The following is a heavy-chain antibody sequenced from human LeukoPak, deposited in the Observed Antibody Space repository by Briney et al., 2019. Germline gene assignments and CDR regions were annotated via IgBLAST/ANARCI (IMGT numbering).Heavy chain of an antibody. V-gene: IGHV4-39*07. CDR3: ARALPGVGAIQRAFDI. Sequence: PETLSLTCTVSGGSISSYYWGWIRQPPGKGLEWIGSIYYSGSTYYNPSLKSRVTISVDTSKNQFSLKLSSVTAADTAVYYCARALPGVGAIQRAFDIWGQGTMVTVSS. D-gene: IGHD1-26*01. CDR2: IYYSGST. CDR1: GGSISSYY. J-gene: IGHJ3*02.